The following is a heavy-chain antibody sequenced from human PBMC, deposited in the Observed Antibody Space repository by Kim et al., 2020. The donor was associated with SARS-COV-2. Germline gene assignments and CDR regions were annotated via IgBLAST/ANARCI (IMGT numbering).Heavy chain of an antibody. D-gene: IGHD1-26*01. CDR2: ISTSSGTI. CDR3: ATGGVGY. V-gene: IGHV3-48*01. Sequence: NWVRRAPGKGLEWVSYISTSSGTIYYADSVKGRFTVSRDNAKNSLYLQMNSLRAEDTAVYHCATGGVGYWGQGTLVTVSS. J-gene: IGHJ4*02.